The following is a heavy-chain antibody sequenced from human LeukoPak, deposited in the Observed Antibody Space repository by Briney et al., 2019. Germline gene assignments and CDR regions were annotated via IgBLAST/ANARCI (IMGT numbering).Heavy chain of an antibody. D-gene: IGHD3-9*01. CDR1: GFTFSDYY. Sequence: PGGSLRLSCAASGFTFSDYYMSWIRQAPGKGLEWVSYISSSGSTIYYADSVKGRFTISRDNAKNSLYLQMNSLRAEDTAVYYCARLVRYFDWLVGYYYYYYMDVWGKGTTVTVSS. V-gene: IGHV3-11*01. J-gene: IGHJ6*03. CDR3: ARLVRYFDWLVGYYYYYYMDV. CDR2: ISSSGSTI.